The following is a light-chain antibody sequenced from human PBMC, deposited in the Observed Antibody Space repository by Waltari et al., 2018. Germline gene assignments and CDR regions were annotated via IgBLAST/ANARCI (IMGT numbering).Light chain of an antibody. J-gene: IGKJ1*01. CDR3: QQCYSTPQT. V-gene: IGKV4-1*01. CDR2: WAS. CDR1: QSVLYSSNNKNY. Sequence: DIVMTQSPDSLAVSLGERATINCKSSQSVLYSSNNKNYLAWYQQKPGQPPKLLIYWASTREAGVPDRCSGSGSGTDFTLTISSLQAEDVAVYYGQQCYSTPQTFGQGTKVEIK.